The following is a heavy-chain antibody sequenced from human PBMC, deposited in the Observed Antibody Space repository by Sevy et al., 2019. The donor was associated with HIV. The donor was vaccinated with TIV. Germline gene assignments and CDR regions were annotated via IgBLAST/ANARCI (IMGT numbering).Heavy chain of an antibody. J-gene: IGHJ4*02. Sequence: GGSLRLSCAXSGXXXXXYSMSWXRXPPGKXXEWVSTXSLGXXEINYADSVKGRFTISRDNSKSSVYLQMNNLRPEDTAVYYCARXGCXKPXXYWGQGTLVTVSS. V-gene: IGHV3-23*01. CDR2: XSLGXXEI. CDR3: ARXGCXKPXXY. CDR1: GXXXXXYS. D-gene: IGHD2-8*01.